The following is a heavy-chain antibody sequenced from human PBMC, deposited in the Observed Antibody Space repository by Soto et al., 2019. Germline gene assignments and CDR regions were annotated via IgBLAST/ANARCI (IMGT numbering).Heavy chain of an antibody. CDR1: GYTFTSYG. D-gene: IGHD3-10*01. CDR2: ISAYNGNT. J-gene: IGHJ4*02. V-gene: IGHV1-18*01. Sequence: GASVKVSCKASGYTFTSYGISWVRQAPGQGLEWMGWISAYNGNTNYAQKLQGRVTMTTDTSTSTAYMELRSLRSDDTAVYHCARDYRSVVVRGVIIKSPPYFDYWGQGTLVTVSS. CDR3: ARDYRSVVVRGVIIKSPPYFDY.